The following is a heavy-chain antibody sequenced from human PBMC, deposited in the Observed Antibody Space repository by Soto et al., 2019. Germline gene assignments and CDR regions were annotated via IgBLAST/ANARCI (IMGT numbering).Heavy chain of an antibody. CDR1: GFTFSNYA. CDR2: LSGRDGTT. Sequence: EVQLLESGGGLVQPGGSLRLSCAASGFTFSNYAMSWVRQAPGKGLEWVSALSGRDGTTYYADSVKGRFTISRDNSKNTLYLQMKSLRAEDTAVYYCAKGDNDGWYWYFDLWGRGTLVTVSS. CDR3: AKGDNDGWYWYFDL. V-gene: IGHV3-23*01. D-gene: IGHD6-19*01. J-gene: IGHJ2*01.